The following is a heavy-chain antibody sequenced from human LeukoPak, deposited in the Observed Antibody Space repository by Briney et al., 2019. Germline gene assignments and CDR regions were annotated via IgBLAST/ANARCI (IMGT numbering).Heavy chain of an antibody. Sequence: GASVKVSCKASGGTFSSYAISWVRQAPGQGLEWMGGIIPIFGTANYAQKFQGRVTITTDESTSTAYMELSSLRSEDTAVYYCARALPTKLGIKYFDYWGQGTLVTVSS. J-gene: IGHJ4*02. CDR3: ARALPTKLGIKYFDY. CDR1: GGTFSSYA. CDR2: IIPIFGTA. V-gene: IGHV1-69*05. D-gene: IGHD7-27*01.